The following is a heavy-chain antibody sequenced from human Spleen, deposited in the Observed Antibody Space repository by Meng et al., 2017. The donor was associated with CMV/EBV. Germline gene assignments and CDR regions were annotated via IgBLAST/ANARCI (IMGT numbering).Heavy chain of an antibody. CDR1: GFIFTTYG. CDR3: ARDVDRGSYGSGFDF. J-gene: IGHJ4*02. Sequence: GGSLRLSCAASGFIFTTYGMHWVRQAPGKGLEWVAFIRYDGSNKYYADSVKGRFTISRDNSKNTLYLQMNSLRAEDTAMYYCARDVDRGSYGSGFDFWGQGTLVTVSS. V-gene: IGHV3-30*02. CDR2: IRYDGSNK. D-gene: IGHD3-10*01.